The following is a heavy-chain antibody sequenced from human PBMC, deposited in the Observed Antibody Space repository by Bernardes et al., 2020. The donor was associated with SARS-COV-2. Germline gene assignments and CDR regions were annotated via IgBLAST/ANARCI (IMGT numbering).Heavy chain of an antibody. V-gene: IGHV4-59*01. Sequence: SETLSLTCTVSGGSISSYYWSWIRQPPGKGLEWIGYIYYSGSTNYNPSLKSRVTISVDTSKNQFSLKLSSVTAADTAVYYCARGSGYDFWSGYYAGSYGMDVWGQGTTVTVSS. J-gene: IGHJ6*02. D-gene: IGHD3-3*01. CDR2: IYYSGST. CDR3: ARGSGYDFWSGYYAGSYGMDV. CDR1: GGSISSYY.